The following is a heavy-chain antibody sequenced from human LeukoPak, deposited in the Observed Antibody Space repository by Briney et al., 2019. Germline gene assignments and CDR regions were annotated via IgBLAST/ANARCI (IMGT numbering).Heavy chain of an antibody. CDR1: GFTFSSYW. D-gene: IGHD4-17*01. CDR3: ARDDGDFQTPGCFDY. CDR2: INHNGNVN. V-gene: IGHV3-7*01. Sequence: GGSLRLSCAASGFTFSSYWMNWARQAPGKGLEWVASINHNGNVNYYVDSVKGRFTISRDNSKNTLYLQMNSLRAEDTAVYYCARDDGDFQTPGCFDYWGQGTLVTVSS. J-gene: IGHJ4*02.